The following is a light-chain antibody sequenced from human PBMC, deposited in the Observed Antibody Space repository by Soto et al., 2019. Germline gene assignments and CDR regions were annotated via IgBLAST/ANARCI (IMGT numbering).Light chain of an antibody. CDR3: HQTYTVLWT. CDR2: AAS. V-gene: IGKV1-39*01. Sequence: DIQMTQSPSSLSASVGDRVNITCRASQTIDNYLNWYQQKPGQAPKLLVYAASSLHSGVPSRFSGTGSATDFTLTINNLQPEDFATYYCHQTYTVLWTFGQGTKVDIK. CDR1: QTIDNY. J-gene: IGKJ1*01.